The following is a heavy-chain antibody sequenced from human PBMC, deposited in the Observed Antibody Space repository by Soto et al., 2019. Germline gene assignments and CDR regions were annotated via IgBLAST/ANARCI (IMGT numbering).Heavy chain of an antibody. V-gene: IGHV3-48*02. J-gene: IGHJ3*02. CDR1: GFAVNGQG. D-gene: IGHD6-19*01. CDR2: ISSSGGVI. Sequence: EVQLVESGGGLVPPGGSLRLCSTASGFAVNGQGMSWVRQGPGKGPEWAAYISSSGGVIHYAVSVKGRFTISRDNAKNSLFLQTNSLRDEDTAVYYSAKTLGWFAGDGFDIWGQGTVVTVSS. CDR3: AKTLGWFAGDGFDI.